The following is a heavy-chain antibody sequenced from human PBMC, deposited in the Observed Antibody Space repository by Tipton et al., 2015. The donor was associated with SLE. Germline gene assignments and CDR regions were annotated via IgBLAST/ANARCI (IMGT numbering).Heavy chain of an antibody. V-gene: IGHV4-34*01. D-gene: IGHD6-19*01. CDR2: IYYSGST. J-gene: IGHJ4*02. Sequence: GLVKPSETLSLTCAVYGGSFSGYYWSWIRQPPGKGLEWIGSIYYSGSTYYNPSLKSRVTISVDTSKNQFSLKLSSVTAADTAVYYCARRRGEQWLVRVFDYWGQGTLVTVSS. CDR3: ARRRGEQWLVRVFDY. CDR1: GGSFSGYY.